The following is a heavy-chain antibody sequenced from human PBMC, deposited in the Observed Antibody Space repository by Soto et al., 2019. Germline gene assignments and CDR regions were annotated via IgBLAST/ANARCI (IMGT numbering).Heavy chain of an antibody. CDR1: GYTFTSYG. CDR3: ARWGRDGYNYYYYYGMDV. CDR2: ISAYNGNT. V-gene: IGHV1-18*01. Sequence: QVQLVQSGAEVKKPGASVKVSCKASGYTFTSYGISWVRQAPGQGIEWMGWISAYNGNTNYAQKLQGRVTMTTDTSTSTAYMELRSLRSDDTAVYYCARWGRDGYNYYYYYGMDVWGQGTTVTVSS. J-gene: IGHJ6*02. D-gene: IGHD5-12*01.